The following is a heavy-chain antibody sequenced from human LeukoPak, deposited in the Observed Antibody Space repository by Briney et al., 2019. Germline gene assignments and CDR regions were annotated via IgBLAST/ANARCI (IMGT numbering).Heavy chain of an antibody. CDR2: IYPGDSDT. V-gene: IGHV5-51*01. CDR3: ARTHTYYYDSSGYFGRDDYFDY. Sequence: GXSLKISCKGSGYSFTSYWIGWVRQMPGKGLEWMGIIYPGDSDTRYSPSFQGQVTISADKSISTAYLQWSSLKASDTAMYYCARTHTYYYDSSGYFGRDDYFDYWGQGTLVTVSS. D-gene: IGHD3-22*01. J-gene: IGHJ4*02. CDR1: GYSFTSYW.